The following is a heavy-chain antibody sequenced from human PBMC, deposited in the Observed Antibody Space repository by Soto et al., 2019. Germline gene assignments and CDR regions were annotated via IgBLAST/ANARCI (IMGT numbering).Heavy chain of an antibody. Sequence: SETLSLTCNVSGGSIGTSYWSWVRQPPEKGLEFIGYMYYGGSTNYTPSLKSRVTISIDTSKNQFSLSLTSVTAADTALYYCAKVAYRSFDVRGPGTMVTVSS. J-gene: IGHJ3*01. V-gene: IGHV4-59*12. CDR3: AKVAYRSFDV. D-gene: IGHD1-26*01. CDR2: MYYGGST. CDR1: GGSIGTSY.